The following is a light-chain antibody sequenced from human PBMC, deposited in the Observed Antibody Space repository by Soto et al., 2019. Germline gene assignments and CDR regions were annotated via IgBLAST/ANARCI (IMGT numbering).Light chain of an antibody. V-gene: IGKV3-20*01. J-gene: IGKJ5*01. CDR1: QTVSSIY. CDR2: GVS. Sequence: EIVLTQSPGTLSLSLGERATLSCRASQTVSSIYVAWYQQKVGQAPRLLIYGVSSRATGIPDRFSGSGSGTDFTLTISRLEPEDFAVYYCQQYGSSPITFGQGNDWRL. CDR3: QQYGSSPIT.